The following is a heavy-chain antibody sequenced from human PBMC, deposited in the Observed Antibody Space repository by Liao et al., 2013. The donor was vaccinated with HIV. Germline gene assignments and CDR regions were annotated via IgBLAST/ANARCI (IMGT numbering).Heavy chain of an antibody. CDR1: GGPFSGYS. J-gene: IGHJ4*02. V-gene: IGHV4-34*01. D-gene: IGHD3-3*01. CDR3: ARGQYFDFWSGYSPFDY. Sequence: QVQLQQWGAGLLKPSETLSLTCAVYGGPFSGYSWSWIRQPPGKGLEWIGDINHSGITKYSPSLKSRLTISVDTSKNQFSLKVRSVTGADTAVYYCARGQYFDFWSGYSPFDYWGQGTLVTVSS. CDR2: INHSGIT.